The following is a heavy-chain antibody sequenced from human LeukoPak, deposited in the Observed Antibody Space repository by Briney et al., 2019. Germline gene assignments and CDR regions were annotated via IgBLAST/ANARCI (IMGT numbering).Heavy chain of an antibody. CDR1: GGSISSSNW. J-gene: IGHJ4*02. Sequence: SGTLSLTCAVSGGSISSSNWWSWVRQPPGKGLEWIGEIYHSGSTNYNPSLKSRVTISVDTSKNQFSLKLRSVTAADTAVYYCTTVSNGSPLYFDYWGQGTLVSVSS. V-gene: IGHV4-4*02. D-gene: IGHD1-26*01. CDR3: TTVSNGSPLYFDY. CDR2: IYHSGST.